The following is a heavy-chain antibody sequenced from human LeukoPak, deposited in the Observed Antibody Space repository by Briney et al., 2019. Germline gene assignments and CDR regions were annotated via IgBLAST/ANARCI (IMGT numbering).Heavy chain of an antibody. V-gene: IGHV3-23*01. CDR2: ISHSGSRT. Sequence: PGGSLRLPCAASGFTFSSYAMSWVRQAPGKGLEWVSGISHSGSRTYYADSVKGRFTISRDNFKNTVYLQMNSLRAEDTAVYYCAKEFAGSHYYYYYMDVWGKGTTVTVSS. CDR1: GFTFSSYA. CDR3: AKEFAGSHYYYYYMDV. J-gene: IGHJ6*03. D-gene: IGHD3-10*01.